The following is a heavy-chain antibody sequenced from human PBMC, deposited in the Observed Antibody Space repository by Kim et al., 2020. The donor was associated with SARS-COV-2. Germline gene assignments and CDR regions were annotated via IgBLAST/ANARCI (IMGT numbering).Heavy chain of an antibody. Sequence: GGSLRLSCAASGFTFSSYWMNWVRQAPGKGLEWVANIKQDGSEKYYVDSVKGRFTISRDNAKNSLYLQMNSLRAEDTAVYYCARDQGYDILTGYYYYYGMDVWGQGTTVTVSS. CDR3: ARDQGYDILTGYYYYYGMDV. V-gene: IGHV3-7*03. CDR2: IKQDGSEK. D-gene: IGHD3-9*01. J-gene: IGHJ6*02. CDR1: GFTFSSYW.